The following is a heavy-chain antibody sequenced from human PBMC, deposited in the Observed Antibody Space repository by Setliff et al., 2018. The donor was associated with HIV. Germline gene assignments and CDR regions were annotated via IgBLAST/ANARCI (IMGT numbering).Heavy chain of an antibody. D-gene: IGHD3-22*01. CDR3: AKHKRIAVILEADV. CDR2: INHSGST. J-gene: IGHJ6*04. V-gene: IGHV4-34*01. Sequence: SETLSLTCAVYGGSFNNYYWNWIRQPPGKGLEWIGEINHSGSTNYTPSLKSRVTISVDTSKNQFSLNLNSVTAAETAVYYCAKHKRIAVILEADVWGEGTTVTVSS. CDR1: GGSFNNYY.